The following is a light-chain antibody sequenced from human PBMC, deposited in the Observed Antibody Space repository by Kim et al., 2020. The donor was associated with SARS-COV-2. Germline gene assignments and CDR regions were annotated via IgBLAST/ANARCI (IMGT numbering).Light chain of an antibody. V-gene: IGKV1-5*03. J-gene: IGKJ1*01. CDR2: KAS. CDR3: QQYNSYWT. Sequence: SASVGYRVTITCRASQSISSWFAWYQQKPVKAPKLLIYKASSLESVVPSRFSGSGSGTEFTLTISILQPDDFATYYCQQYNSYWTFGQGTKVDIK. CDR1: QSISSW.